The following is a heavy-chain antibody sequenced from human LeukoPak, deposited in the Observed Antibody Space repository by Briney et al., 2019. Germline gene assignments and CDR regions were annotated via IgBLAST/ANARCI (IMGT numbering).Heavy chain of an antibody. CDR3: ARDIDRRIWFSDY. V-gene: IGHV1-3*01. Sequence: ASVKVSCKASGYTFTSYAMHWVRQAPGQRLEWMGWINAGNGNTKYSQKFQGRVTITRDTSASTAYVELSSLRSEDTAVYYCARDIDRRIWFSDYWGQGTLVTVSS. J-gene: IGHJ4*02. CDR1: GYTFTSYA. CDR2: INAGNGNT. D-gene: IGHD3-10*01.